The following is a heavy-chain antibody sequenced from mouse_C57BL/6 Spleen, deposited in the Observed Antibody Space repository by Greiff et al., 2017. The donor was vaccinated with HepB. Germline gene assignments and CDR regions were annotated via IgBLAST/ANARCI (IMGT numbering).Heavy chain of an antibody. CDR2: IDPSDSYT. CDR3: AYSNYGVYWYFDV. V-gene: IGHV1-69*01. D-gene: IGHD2-5*01. CDR1: GYTFTSYW. Sequence: VQLQQPGAELVMPGASVKLSCKASGYTFTSYWMHWVKQRPGQGLEWIGEIDPSDSYTNYNQKFKGKSTLTVDKSSSTAYMQLSSLTSEDSAVYYCAYSNYGVYWYFDVWGTGTTVTVSS. J-gene: IGHJ1*03.